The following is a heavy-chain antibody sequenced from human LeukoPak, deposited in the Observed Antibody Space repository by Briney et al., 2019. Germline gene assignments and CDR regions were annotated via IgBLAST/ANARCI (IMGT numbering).Heavy chain of an antibody. D-gene: IGHD6-6*01. CDR2: ISSSGSTI. CDR3: ARDSSSSVDYYYYGMDV. V-gene: IGHV3-11*01. Sequence: GGSLRLSCAASGFPFRDYYMTWIRQAPGKGLEWVSYISSSGSTIYYADSVKGRFTISRGNAKNSLYLQMNSLRAEDTAVYYCARDSSSSVDYYYYGMDVWGQGTTVTVSS. J-gene: IGHJ6*02. CDR1: GFPFRDYY.